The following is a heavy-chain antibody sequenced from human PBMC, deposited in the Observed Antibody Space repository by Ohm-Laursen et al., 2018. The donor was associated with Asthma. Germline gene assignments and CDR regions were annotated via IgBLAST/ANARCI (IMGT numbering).Heavy chain of an antibody. V-gene: IGHV3-21*01. CDR2: ISTASSFI. CDR3: ARIGPEWELPGREYSLHH. Sequence: SLRLSCTASGYTFSRYSIHWVRQIPGKGLEWVASISTASSFIYYADSVRGRLTTSRDNARNSVYLQMNSLRAGDTALYYCARIGPEWELPGREYSLHHWGEGTLVTVSS. CDR1: GYTFSRYS. J-gene: IGHJ1*01. D-gene: IGHD1-26*01.